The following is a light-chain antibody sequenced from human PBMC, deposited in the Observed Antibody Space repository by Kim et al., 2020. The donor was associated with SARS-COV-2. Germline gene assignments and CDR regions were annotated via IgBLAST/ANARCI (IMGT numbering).Light chain of an antibody. Sequence: LSPGERATLSCRASQSVSSNYLAWYQGKPGQAPRLLIFGASSRATGIPDGFSGSGSGTDFTLTISRLEPEDFAVYYCQQYGSSPYTFGQGTKLEI. CDR3: QQYGSSPYT. CDR1: QSVSSNY. V-gene: IGKV3-20*01. J-gene: IGKJ2*01. CDR2: GAS.